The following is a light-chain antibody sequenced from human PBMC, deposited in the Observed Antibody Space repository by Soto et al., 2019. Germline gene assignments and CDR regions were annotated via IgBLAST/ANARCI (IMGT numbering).Light chain of an antibody. Sequence: QSALTQPASVSGSPGQSITISCTGTSSDVGGYNYVSWYQQHPGKAPKLMIYDVNNRPSGVSNRFSGSKSGNTASLPISGLQAEDEGDYYCSSYTSSITLVFGGGTKLTVL. CDR1: SSDVGGYNY. J-gene: IGLJ2*01. CDR2: DVN. V-gene: IGLV2-14*01. CDR3: SSYTSSITLV.